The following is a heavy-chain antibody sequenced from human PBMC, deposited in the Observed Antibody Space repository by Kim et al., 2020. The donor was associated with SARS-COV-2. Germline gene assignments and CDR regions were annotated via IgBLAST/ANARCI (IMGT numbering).Heavy chain of an antibody. Sequence: ASVKVSCKASGYTFSDHAIQWVRQAPGQGLEWMGRINPHTGNPDYAQKFTGRVIMSMDTAITAAYMELSSLRSDDTAVFFCARDLGSYYH. D-gene: IGHD1-26*01. CDR3: ARDLGSYYH. CDR1: GYTFSDHA. J-gene: IGHJ6*01. CDR2: INPHTGNP. V-gene: IGHV1-2*06.